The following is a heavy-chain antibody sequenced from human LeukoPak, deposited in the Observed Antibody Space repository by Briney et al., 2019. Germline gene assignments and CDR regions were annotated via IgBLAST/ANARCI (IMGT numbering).Heavy chain of an antibody. V-gene: IGHV3-21*01. J-gene: IGHJ4*02. CDR3: ARDRRSSGWYYFDY. Sequence: GGSLRLSCAASGFTFSSYSMNWVRQAPGKGLEWVSSISSSSSYIYYADSVKGRFTISRDNAKNSLYLQMNSLRAEDTAVYYCARDRRSSGWYYFDYWSQGTLVTVSS. D-gene: IGHD6-19*01. CDR2: ISSSSSYI. CDR1: GFTFSSYS.